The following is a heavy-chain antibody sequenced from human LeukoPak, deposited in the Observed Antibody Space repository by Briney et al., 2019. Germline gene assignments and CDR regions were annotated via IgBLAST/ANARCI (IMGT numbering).Heavy chain of an antibody. CDR3: ARVGYYSSGYYGQNYYYFMDV. CDR2: IRQDGSEK. CDR1: GFNFNTYS. Sequence: PGGSLRLSCLASGFNFNTYSMNWVRQAPGKGLEWVANIRQDGSEKYYVDSVKGRFTISRDNAKNSLYLQMNSLRVEDTAVFYCARVGYYSSGYYGQNYYYFMDVWGKGTTVTVSS. D-gene: IGHD3-22*01. V-gene: IGHV3-7*01. J-gene: IGHJ6*03.